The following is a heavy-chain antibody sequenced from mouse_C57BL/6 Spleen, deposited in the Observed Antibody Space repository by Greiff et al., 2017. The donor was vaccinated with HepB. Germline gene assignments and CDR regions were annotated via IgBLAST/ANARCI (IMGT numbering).Heavy chain of an antibody. D-gene: IGHD1-1*01. J-gene: IGHJ4*01. CDR3: ARGGYGSSYLGAMDY. CDR1: GYTFTDYN. Sequence: LKQSGPELVKPGASVKIPCKASGYTFTDYNMDWVKQSHGKSLEWIGDINPNNGGTIYNQKFKGKATLTVDKSSSTAYMELRSLTSEDTAVYYCARGGYGSSYLGAMDYWGQGTSVTVSS. CDR2: INPNNGGT. V-gene: IGHV1-18*01.